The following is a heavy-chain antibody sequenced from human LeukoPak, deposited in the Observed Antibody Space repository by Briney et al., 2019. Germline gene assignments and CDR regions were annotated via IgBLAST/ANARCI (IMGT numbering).Heavy chain of an antibody. CDR1: GFTFSNAW. V-gene: IGHV3-15*01. CDR2: IRTKTGGGTA. CDR3: TTAVAGPYNFDC. D-gene: IGHD6-19*01. J-gene: IGHJ4*02. Sequence: GGSLRLSCAASGFTFSNAWMSWVRQAPGKGLEWLGRIRTKTGGGTADYAAPVKGRFTISRYDSKDTLYLQTNSLQMEDTAVYYCTTAVAGPYNFDCWGQGTLVTVSS.